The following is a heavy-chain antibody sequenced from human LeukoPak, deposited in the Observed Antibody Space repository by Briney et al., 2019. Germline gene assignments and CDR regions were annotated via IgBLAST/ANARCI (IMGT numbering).Heavy chain of an antibody. Sequence: PGGSLRLSCAASGFNFNSYWMNWIRQAPGKGLEWVANIKEDGREKYYVDSVKGRFTISYDSAKNSLYLQMNSLRAEDTAVYYCAKDSYDTSIWGQGTLVTVS. D-gene: IGHD3-22*01. V-gene: IGHV3-7*03. CDR3: AKDSYDTSI. CDR1: GFNFNSYW. J-gene: IGHJ4*02. CDR2: IKEDGREK.